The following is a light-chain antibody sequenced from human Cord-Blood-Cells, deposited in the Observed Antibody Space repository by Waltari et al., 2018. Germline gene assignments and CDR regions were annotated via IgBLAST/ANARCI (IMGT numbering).Light chain of an antibody. J-gene: IGLJ3*02. Sequence: QSVLTQPPSVSGAPGPRVTISCTGSSSNLGAGYDLPRYHQLPGTAPKPLISGNSNRPSGVPDRFSGSKSGTSASLAITGLQAEDEADYYCQSYDSSLSGWVFGGGTKLTVL. V-gene: IGLV1-40*01. CDR2: GNS. CDR3: QSYDSSLSGWV. CDR1: SSNLGAGYD.